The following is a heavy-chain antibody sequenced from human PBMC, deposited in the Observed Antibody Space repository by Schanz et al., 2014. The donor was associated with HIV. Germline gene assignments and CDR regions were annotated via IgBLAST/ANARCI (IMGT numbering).Heavy chain of an antibody. D-gene: IGHD1-26*01. V-gene: IGHV3-9*01. CDR3: ASLVGATGLELDY. CDR2: ISWNSGSI. J-gene: IGHJ4*02. CDR1: GFTFDDYA. Sequence: EVQLVESGGGLVQPGRSLRLSCAASGFTFDDYAMHWVRQAPGKGLEWVSGISWNSGSIGYADSVKGRFTISRDNAKNSLYLQMSSLRAEDTAVYYCASLVGATGLELDYWGQGTLVTVSS.